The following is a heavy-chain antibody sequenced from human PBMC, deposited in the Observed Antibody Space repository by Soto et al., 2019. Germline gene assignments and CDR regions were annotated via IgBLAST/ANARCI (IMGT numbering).Heavy chain of an antibody. Sequence: GGSLRLSCAASGFTFSSYGMHWVRQAPCKGLEWVAVIWYDGSNKYYADSVKGRFTISRDNSKNTLYLQMNSLRAEDTAVYYCARRPGRYCSGGSCYYEYYYYMDVWGKGTTVTVSS. V-gene: IGHV3-33*01. CDR1: GFTFSSYG. D-gene: IGHD2-15*01. CDR2: IWYDGSNK. J-gene: IGHJ6*03. CDR3: ARRPGRYCSGGSCYYEYYYYMDV.